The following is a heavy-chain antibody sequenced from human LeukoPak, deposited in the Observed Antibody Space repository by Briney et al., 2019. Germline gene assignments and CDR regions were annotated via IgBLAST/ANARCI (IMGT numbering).Heavy chain of an antibody. Sequence: SETLSLTCTVSGGSISSSSYYWGWIRQPPGKGLEWIGSIYYSGSTYYNPSLKSRVTISVDTSKNQFSLKLSSVTAADMAVYYCARHAVSVGAFDIWGQGTMVTVSS. J-gene: IGHJ3*02. V-gene: IGHV4-39*01. CDR3: ARHAVSVGAFDI. CDR1: GGSISSSSYY. D-gene: IGHD4-11*01. CDR2: IYYSGST.